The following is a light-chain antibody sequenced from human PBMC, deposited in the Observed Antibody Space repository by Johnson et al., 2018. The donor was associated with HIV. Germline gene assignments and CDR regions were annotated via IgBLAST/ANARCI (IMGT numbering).Light chain of an antibody. CDR2: ENN. CDR3: GTWGSRLSAGGV. CDR1: SSNIGNNY. J-gene: IGLJ1*01. V-gene: IGLV1-51*02. Sequence: QSVLTQPPSVSAAPGQKVTISCSGSSSNIGNNYVSWYQQLPGTAPKLLIYENNKRPSGIPDRFSGSKSGTSATLGITGLQTGDEADYYCGTWGSRLSAGGVCGTWTKVTVL.